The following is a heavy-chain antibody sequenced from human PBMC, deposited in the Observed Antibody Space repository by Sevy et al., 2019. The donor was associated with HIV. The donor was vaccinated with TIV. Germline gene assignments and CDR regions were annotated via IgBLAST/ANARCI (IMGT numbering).Heavy chain of an antibody. CDR3: AIEGTEGYFDY. CDR2: ISAYNGNT. Sequence: ASVKVSCKASGYTFTIYGISWVRQAPGQGLEWMGWISAYNGNTNYAQKFQDRVTMTTDTSTRTAYMELRSLRSDDTAVYYCAIEGTEGYFDYWGQGTLVTVSS. V-gene: IGHV1-18*01. J-gene: IGHJ4*02. CDR1: GYTFTIYG. D-gene: IGHD1-1*01.